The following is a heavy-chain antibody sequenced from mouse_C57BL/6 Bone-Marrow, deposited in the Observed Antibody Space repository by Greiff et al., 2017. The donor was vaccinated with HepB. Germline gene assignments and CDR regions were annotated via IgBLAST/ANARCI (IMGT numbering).Heavy chain of an antibody. V-gene: IGHV1-22*01. D-gene: IGHD2-3*01. J-gene: IGHJ1*03. CDR1: GYTFTDYN. CDR2: INPNNGGT. CDR3: ARGIYDGYYEYFDV. Sequence: VQLQQSGPELVKPGASVKMSCKASGYTFTDYNMHWVKQSHGKSLEWIGYINPNNGGTSYNQKFKGKATLTVNKSSSTAYMELRSLTSEDSAVYYCARGIYDGYYEYFDVWGTGTTVTVSS.